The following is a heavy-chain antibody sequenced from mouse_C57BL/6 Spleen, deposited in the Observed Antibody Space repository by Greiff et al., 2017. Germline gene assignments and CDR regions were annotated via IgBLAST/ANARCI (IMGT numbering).Heavy chain of an antibody. CDR2: INPGSGGT. CDR1: GYAFTTYL. J-gene: IGHJ2*01. V-gene: IGHV1-54*01. Sequence: QVQLQQSGAELVRPGTSVKVSCKASGYAFTTYLIAWVKQRPGQGLEWIGVINPGSGGTNYNEKFKGNETLTADKSSSTAYMQLSSLTSEDSAVYFCARRRDFYYGSSHFDYWGQGTTLTVSS. CDR3: ARRRDFYYGSSHFDY. D-gene: IGHD1-1*01.